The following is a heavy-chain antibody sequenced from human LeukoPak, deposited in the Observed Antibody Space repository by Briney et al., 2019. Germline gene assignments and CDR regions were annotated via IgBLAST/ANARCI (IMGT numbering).Heavy chain of an antibody. J-gene: IGHJ5*02. CDR2: IHHKWGT. CDR1: GGSISSSNW. CDR3: ARAQEGCSRASCYLEP. D-gene: IGHD2-2*01. V-gene: IGHV4-4*02. Sequence: PSETLSLTCAVSGGSISSSNWWNWVRQTPGKGLEWIGEIHHKWGTNYNPSLKSRLTISVDKSKNQVSLRLSSVAAADTALYYCARAQEGCSRASCYLEPWGQGTLVTVYS.